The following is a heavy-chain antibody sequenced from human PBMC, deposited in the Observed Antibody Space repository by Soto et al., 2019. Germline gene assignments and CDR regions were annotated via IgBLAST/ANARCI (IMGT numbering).Heavy chain of an antibody. J-gene: IGHJ6*02. V-gene: IGHV1-69*13. CDR3: AIGFYCSSTSCYVGSYYYGMDV. CDR1: GGTFSSYA. D-gene: IGHD2-2*01. Sequence: GASVKVSCKASGGTFSSYAISWVRQAPGQGLEWMGGIIPIFGTANYAQKFQGRVTITADESTSTAYMELSSLRSEDTAVYYCAIGFYCSSTSCYVGSYYYGMDVWGQGTTVTVSS. CDR2: IIPIFGTA.